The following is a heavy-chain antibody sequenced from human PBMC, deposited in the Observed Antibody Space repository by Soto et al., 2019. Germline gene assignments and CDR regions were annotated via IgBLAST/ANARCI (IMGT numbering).Heavy chain of an antibody. CDR3: ATLTADF. J-gene: IGHJ4*02. V-gene: IGHV2-5*02. Sequence: ITLEESGPTLVKPTEALTLTCTFSGFSLTTGVGVGWVRQPPGKALAWLALVYWDEDKHYTPSLMSRPTITKDISKRQVVLTMTNMDPVVTATYYCATLTADFWGPGTLVTVSS. CDR2: VYWDEDK. CDR1: GFSLTTGVG.